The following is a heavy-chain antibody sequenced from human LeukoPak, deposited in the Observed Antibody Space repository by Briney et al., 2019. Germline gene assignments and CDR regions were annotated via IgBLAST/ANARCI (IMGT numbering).Heavy chain of an antibody. D-gene: IGHD3-22*01. Sequence: GGSLRLSCAASGFTFSSYAMSWVRQAPGKGLEWVSAISGSGGSTSYADSVKGRFTISRDNSKNTLYLQMNSLRAEDTAVYYCAKGGIVVVVTPGYFQHWGQGTLVTVSS. CDR3: AKGGIVVVVTPGYFQH. J-gene: IGHJ1*01. CDR2: ISGSGGST. CDR1: GFTFSSYA. V-gene: IGHV3-23*01.